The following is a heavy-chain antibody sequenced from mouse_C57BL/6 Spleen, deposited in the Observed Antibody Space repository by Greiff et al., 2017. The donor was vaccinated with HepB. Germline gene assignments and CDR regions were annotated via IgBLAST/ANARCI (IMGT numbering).Heavy chain of an antibody. Sequence: QVQLQQPGTELVKPGASVKLSCKASGYTFTSYWMHWVKQRPGQGLEWIGNINPSNGGTNYNEKFKSKATLTVDKSTSTAYMQLSSLTSEDSAVYYCAREGWLRRDLDYWGQGTSVTVSS. CDR2: INPSNGGT. CDR1: GYTFTSYW. D-gene: IGHD2-2*01. J-gene: IGHJ4*01. CDR3: AREGWLRRDLDY. V-gene: IGHV1-53*01.